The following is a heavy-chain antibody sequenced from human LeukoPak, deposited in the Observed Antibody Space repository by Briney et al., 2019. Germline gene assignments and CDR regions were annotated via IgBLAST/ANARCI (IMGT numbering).Heavy chain of an antibody. CDR1: GGSIISSSYY. J-gene: IGHJ4*02. CDR3: ARRDSSSVVPRWDY. D-gene: IGHD6-13*01. V-gene: IGHV4-39*01. CDR2: IYYSGST. Sequence: PSETLSLTCTVTGGSIISSSYYCGWIRQPPGKGLEWIGSIYYSGSTYYNPSLKSRVTISVDTSKNQFSLKLSSVTAADTAVYYCARRDSSSVVPRWDYWGQGTLVTVSS.